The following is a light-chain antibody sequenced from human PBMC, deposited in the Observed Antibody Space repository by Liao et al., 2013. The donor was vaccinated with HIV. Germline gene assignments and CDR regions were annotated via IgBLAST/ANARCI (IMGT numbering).Light chain of an antibody. Sequence: SYVLTQSPSVSVAPGQTAKITCRGNNIGRRSVHWYQQKPGQAPLLVMYYDSDRPSEIPERFSGSNPGYAAILTISGVEAGDEADYYCQVWDSTNDHRVFGGGTKLTVL. CDR2: YDS. CDR1: NIGRRS. CDR3: QVWDSTNDHRV. J-gene: IGLJ3*02. V-gene: IGLV3-21*01.